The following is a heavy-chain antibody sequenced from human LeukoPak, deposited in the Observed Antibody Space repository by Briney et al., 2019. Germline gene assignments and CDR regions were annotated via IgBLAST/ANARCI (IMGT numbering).Heavy chain of an antibody. CDR2: IYDSGST. J-gene: IGHJ6*03. V-gene: IGHV4-59*01. D-gene: IGHD3-10*01. CDR3: AREHRGGYHYHYMDV. Sequence: SETLSLTCTVSGGSISSYYWSWIRQPPGKGLEWIGSIYDSGSTNYNPSLKSRVTISVDTSQNQFSLKLSSVTAADTAVYYCAREHRGGYHYHYMDVWGKGTTVTVSS. CDR1: GGSISSYY.